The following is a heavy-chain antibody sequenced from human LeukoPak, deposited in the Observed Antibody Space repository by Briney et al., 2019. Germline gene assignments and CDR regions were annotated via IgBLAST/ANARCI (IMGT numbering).Heavy chain of an antibody. D-gene: IGHD1-26*01. J-gene: IGHJ6*02. CDR1: GFSFSTYC. CDR2: IKYDGSEK. CDR3: ARGGSMDV. V-gene: IGHV3-7*01. Sequence: GGSLRLSCAASGFSFSTYCMTWGRQAPGKGLEWVATIKYDGSEKYYVDSVKGGFTISRDNAKNSLYLQMNSLRAEDTAVYYCARGGSMDVWGHGTPVTVSS.